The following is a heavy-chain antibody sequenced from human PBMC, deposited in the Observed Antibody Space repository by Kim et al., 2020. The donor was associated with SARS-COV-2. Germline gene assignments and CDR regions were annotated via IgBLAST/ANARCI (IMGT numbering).Heavy chain of an antibody. Sequence: SETLSLTCAVYGGSFSGYYWSWIRQPPGKGLEWIGEINHSGSTNYNPSLKSRVTISVDTSKNQFSLKLSSVTAADMAVYYCARGQAVGAIAIDYWGQGTL. CDR1: GGSFSGYY. J-gene: IGHJ4*02. CDR3: ARGQAVGAIAIDY. CDR2: INHSGST. D-gene: IGHD1-26*01. V-gene: IGHV4-34*01.